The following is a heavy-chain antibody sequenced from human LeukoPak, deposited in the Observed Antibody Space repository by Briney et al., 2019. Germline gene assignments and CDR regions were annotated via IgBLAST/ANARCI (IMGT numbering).Heavy chain of an antibody. J-gene: IGHJ4*02. V-gene: IGHV3-11*01. CDR3: ARDLSLGYCSGGSCYGLDY. Sequence: GGSLRLSCAASGFTFSDYYMSWIRQAPGKGLEWVSYISSSGSTIYYADSVKGRFTISRDNAKNSLYLQMNSLRAEDTAVYDCARDLSLGYCSGGSCYGLDYWGQGTLVTVSS. CDR1: GFTFSDYY. D-gene: IGHD2-15*01. CDR2: ISSSGSTI.